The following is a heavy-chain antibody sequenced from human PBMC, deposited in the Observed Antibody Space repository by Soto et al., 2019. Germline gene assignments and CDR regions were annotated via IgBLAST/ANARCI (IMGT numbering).Heavy chain of an antibody. J-gene: IGHJ4*02. CDR1: GDSISSYY. CDR2: LYYGRSA. CDR3: ALRSMAVVPEY. D-gene: IGHD3-22*01. V-gene: IGHV4-59*01. Sequence: QVQLQESGPGLVKPSETLSLTCAVSGDSISSYYCMWIRQPPGKGLESIGYLYYGRSANYNPSLNGRVTLSVDTSTNQCPLTLSSMAAADTAVYYCALRSMAVVPEYWGQGTLVTVSS.